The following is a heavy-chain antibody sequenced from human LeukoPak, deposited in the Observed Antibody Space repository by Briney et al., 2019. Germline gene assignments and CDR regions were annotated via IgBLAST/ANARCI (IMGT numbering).Heavy chain of an antibody. Sequence: GGSLRLSRAASGFTFSRSAMTWVRQTPGKGLDWVSSISSSGNTYYADSVKGRFTISRDNSKNMLYLQMNSLRAEDTAVYYCVKGRISEDGLDFWGQGTLVTVSS. D-gene: IGHD6-13*01. CDR1: GFTFSRSA. J-gene: IGHJ4*02. CDR2: ISSSGNT. CDR3: VKGRISEDGLDF. V-gene: IGHV3-23*01.